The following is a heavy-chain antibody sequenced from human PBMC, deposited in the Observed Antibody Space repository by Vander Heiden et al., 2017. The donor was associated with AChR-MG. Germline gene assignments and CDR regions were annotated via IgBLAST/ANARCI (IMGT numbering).Heavy chain of an antibody. CDR1: GFTYSNYV. CDR2: ISLDGNKK. CDR3: VKANYSDSGNHCEDY. D-gene: IGHD3-10*01. J-gene: IGHJ4*02. Sequence: QVQMVESGGGVVQPGRSLRLSCAASGFTYSNYVIHWVRQAPGKGLEWVAVISLDGNKKSYADSVKGRFTISGDTLTNTWHLQMKSLRTEDTAVYYCVKANYSDSGNHCEDYWGQGTRVTVSS. V-gene: IGHV3-30*18.